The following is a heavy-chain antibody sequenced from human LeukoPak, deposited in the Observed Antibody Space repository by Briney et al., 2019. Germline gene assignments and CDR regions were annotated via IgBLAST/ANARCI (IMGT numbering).Heavy chain of an antibody. CDR3: ARHPARYYDSSGYYFDY. Sequence: GESLKISFKGSGYSFTSYWISWVRQMPGKGLEWMGTIDPSDSYTNYSPSFQGHVTISADKSISTAYLQWSTLKASDTTMYYCARHPARYYDSSGYYFDYWGQGTLVTVSS. CDR1: GYSFTSYW. D-gene: IGHD3-22*01. CDR2: IDPSDSYT. V-gene: IGHV5-10-1*01. J-gene: IGHJ4*02.